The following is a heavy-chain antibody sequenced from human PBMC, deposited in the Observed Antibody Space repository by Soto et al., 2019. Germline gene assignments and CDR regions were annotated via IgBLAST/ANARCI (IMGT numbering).Heavy chain of an antibody. V-gene: IGHV4-59*07. Sequence: SDTLSLTCTVSNGSLSSNYWSWIRQSPGKGLEWIGNIYYSGSTNYNPSLKSRVTMSVDTSKNQFTLKLSSVTDADTGVYFCARSFMVPVAFFDYWGQGTLVPVSS. D-gene: IGHD3-10*01. J-gene: IGHJ4*02. CDR2: IYYSGST. CDR1: NGSLSSNY. CDR3: ARSFMVPVAFFDY.